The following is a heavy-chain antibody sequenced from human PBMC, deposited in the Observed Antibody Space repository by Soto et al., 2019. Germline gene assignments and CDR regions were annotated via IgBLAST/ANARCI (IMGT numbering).Heavy chain of an antibody. Sequence: GGSLRLSGAASGFTLRTYTMNWVRQAPGKGLEWCSSISISSSDGCYADSVRGRFTISRDNAKNALYLQMNSLRADDTAVYFCVRGMNPLFGGQGTLVTVSS. CDR2: ISISSSDG. CDR3: VRGMNPLF. CDR1: GFTLRTYT. V-gene: IGHV3-21*06. J-gene: IGHJ4*01.